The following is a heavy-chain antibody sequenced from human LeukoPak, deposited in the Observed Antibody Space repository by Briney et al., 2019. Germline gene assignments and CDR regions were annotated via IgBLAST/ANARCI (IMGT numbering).Heavy chain of an antibody. D-gene: IGHD2-15*01. Sequence: GGSLRLSCAASGFTFSSYAMSWVRQAPGKGLEWVSAISGSGGSTYYADSVKGRLTISRDNSKNTLYLQMNSLRAEDTAVYYCAKERPVYCSGGSCYLDYWGQGTLVTVSS. CDR2: ISGSGGST. V-gene: IGHV3-23*01. CDR1: GFTFSSYA. J-gene: IGHJ4*02. CDR3: AKERPVYCSGGSCYLDY.